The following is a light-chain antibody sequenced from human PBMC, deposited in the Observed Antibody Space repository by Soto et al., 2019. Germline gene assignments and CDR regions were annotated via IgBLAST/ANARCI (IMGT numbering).Light chain of an antibody. CDR3: MQGTHWPRT. Sequence: DVVMTQSPLSLPVTLGQPASISCRSSQSLAHSDGNTYLNWFQQRPGQSPMRLIYKVSNRDSGVPDRFSGSGSGTDFTLKISRVEAEDVGIYYCMQGTHWPRTFGQGTKVEIK. J-gene: IGKJ1*01. CDR1: QSLAHSDGNTY. V-gene: IGKV2-30*02. CDR2: KVS.